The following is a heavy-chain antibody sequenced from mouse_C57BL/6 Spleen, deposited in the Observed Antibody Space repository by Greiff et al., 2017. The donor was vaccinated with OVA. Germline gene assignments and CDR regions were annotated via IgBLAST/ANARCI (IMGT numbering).Heavy chain of an antibody. CDR2: IYPGDGDT. CDR3: ARVWDYEGDWYFDV. J-gene: IGHJ1*03. CDR1: GYAFSSSW. Sequence: VMLVESGPELVKPGASVKISCKASGYAFSSSWMNWVKQRPGKGLEWIGRIYPGDGDTNYNGKFKGKATLTADKSSSTAYMQLSSLTSEDSAVYFCARVWDYEGDWYFDVWGTGTTVTVSS. D-gene: IGHD2-4*01. V-gene: IGHV1-82*01.